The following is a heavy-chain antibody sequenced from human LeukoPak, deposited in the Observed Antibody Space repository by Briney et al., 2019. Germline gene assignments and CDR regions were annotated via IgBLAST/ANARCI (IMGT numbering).Heavy chain of an antibody. CDR3: ARASAQREIGY. Sequence: SETLSLTCTVSGGSISSYYWSWIRQPPGKGLEWIGYIYYSGSTNYNPSLKRRVTISVDTSKNQFSLKLSSVTAADTAVYYCARASAQREIGYWGQGTLVTVSS. V-gene: IGHV4-59*01. D-gene: IGHD5-24*01. CDR1: GGSISSYY. J-gene: IGHJ4*02. CDR2: IYYSGST.